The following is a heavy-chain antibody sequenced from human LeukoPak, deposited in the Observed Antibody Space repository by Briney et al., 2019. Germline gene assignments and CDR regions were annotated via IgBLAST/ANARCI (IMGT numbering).Heavy chain of an antibody. D-gene: IGHD3-22*01. CDR2: ISSSSSYI. CDR3: AKVGLYDSSRTPTDY. CDR1: GFTFSSYS. Sequence: GGSLRLSCAASGFTFSSYSMNWVRQAPGKGLEWVSSISSSSSYIYYADSVKGRFTISRDNAKNSLYLQMNSLRAEDTAVYYCAKVGLYDSSRTPTDYWGQGTLVTVSS. V-gene: IGHV3-21*01. J-gene: IGHJ4*02.